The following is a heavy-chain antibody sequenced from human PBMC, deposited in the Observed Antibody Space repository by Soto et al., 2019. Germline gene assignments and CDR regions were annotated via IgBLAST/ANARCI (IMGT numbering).Heavy chain of an antibody. D-gene: IGHD4-4*01. Sequence: ASVKVSCKASGYTFTSYAMQWVRQAPGQRLEWMGWIDDGNGNTKYSQKFQGRVTFSRDTSASTAYMELSSLRSEDTAVYYCARRSDSNYGSLDVWGKGTTVTVS. J-gene: IGHJ6*03. V-gene: IGHV1-3*01. CDR3: ARRSDSNYGSLDV. CDR2: IDDGNGNT. CDR1: GYTFTSYA.